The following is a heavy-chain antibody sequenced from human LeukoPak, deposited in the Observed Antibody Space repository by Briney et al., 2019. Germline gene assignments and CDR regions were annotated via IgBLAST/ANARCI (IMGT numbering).Heavy chain of an antibody. V-gene: IGHV3-74*01. D-gene: IGHD3-22*01. CDR1: GFTFSSYW. Sequence: GRSLRLSCAASGFTFSSYWMHWVRQAPGKGLVWVSRINSDGSSTSYADSVKGRFTISRDNAKNTLYLQMNSLRAEDTAVYYCARAGFTYYYDSSGYSNPTYWGQGTLVTVSS. CDR3: ARAGFTYYYDSSGYSNPTY. J-gene: IGHJ4*02. CDR2: INSDGSST.